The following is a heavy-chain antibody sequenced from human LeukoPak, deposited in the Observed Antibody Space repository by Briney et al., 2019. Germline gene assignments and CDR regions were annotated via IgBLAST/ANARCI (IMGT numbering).Heavy chain of an antibody. V-gene: IGHV4-4*02. CDR1: GGSITSHSW. Sequence: PSETLSLTCAVSGGSITSHSWWSWVRQPPGKGLEWIGYMYHGGSTYYNPSLESRVTISVDRSKNQFSLKLSSVTAADTAVYYCASTNDFGDYVGAWGQGTLVTVSS. J-gene: IGHJ5*02. CDR3: ASTNDFGDYVGA. CDR2: MYHGGST. D-gene: IGHD4-17*01.